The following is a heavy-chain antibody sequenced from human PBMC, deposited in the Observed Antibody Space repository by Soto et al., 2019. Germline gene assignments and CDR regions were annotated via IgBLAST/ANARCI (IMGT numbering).Heavy chain of an antibody. CDR3: ARRHSSGPHYYYYYYGMDV. CDR2: IYYSGST. CDR1: GGCISSSSCY. J-gene: IGHJ6*02. D-gene: IGHD3-22*01. Sequence: PSETLSLTCTVSGGCISSSSCYWGWIRQPPGKGLELIGSIYYSGSTYYNPSLKSRFTIAVDTSKNQFSLKLSSVTAADTAVYYCARRHSSGPHYYYYYYGMDVWGQGTTVTVSS. V-gene: IGHV4-39*01.